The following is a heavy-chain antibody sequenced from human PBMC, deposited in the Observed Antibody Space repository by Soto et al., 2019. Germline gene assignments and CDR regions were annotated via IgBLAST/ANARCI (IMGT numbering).Heavy chain of an antibody. CDR1: GFSFGNYA. CDR3: TTAESPAVSYFFDY. D-gene: IGHD3-16*02. CDR2: IRNQTYGGTT. V-gene: IGHV3-49*04. Sequence: GGSLRLSCTASGFSFGNYAMDWVRQAPGQGLEWIGLIRNQTYGGTTQYAASVQGRFTISRDDSNSVAYLQMSSLKTEDSAVYYCTTAESPAVSYFFDYWGQGTLVTVSS. J-gene: IGHJ4*02.